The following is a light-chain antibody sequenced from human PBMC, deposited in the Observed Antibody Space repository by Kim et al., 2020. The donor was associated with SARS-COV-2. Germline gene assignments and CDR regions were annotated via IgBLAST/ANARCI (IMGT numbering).Light chain of an antibody. Sequence: LAPGDRATLYCRASQSISYYYLAWYQQKPGQAPRLLIYGTSNRDTGIPDRFSGSGSGTDFTLTISRLEPEDFAVYYCQQYGGSLTFGGGTKVDI. V-gene: IGKV3-20*01. J-gene: IGKJ4*01. CDR3: QQYGGSLT. CDR1: QSISYYY. CDR2: GTS.